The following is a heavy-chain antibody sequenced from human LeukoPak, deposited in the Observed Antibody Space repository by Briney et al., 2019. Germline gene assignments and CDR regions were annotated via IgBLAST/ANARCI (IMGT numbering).Heavy chain of an antibody. Sequence: ASVKVSCKASGYTFTSYDINWVRQATGQGLEWMGWMNPNSGNTGYARKFQGRVTITRNTSISTAYMELSSLRSEDTAVYYCARGLYYYGSGSYDYWGQGTLVTVSS. J-gene: IGHJ4*02. V-gene: IGHV1-8*03. CDR1: GYTFTSYD. CDR3: ARGLYYYGSGSYDY. CDR2: MNPNSGNT. D-gene: IGHD3-10*01.